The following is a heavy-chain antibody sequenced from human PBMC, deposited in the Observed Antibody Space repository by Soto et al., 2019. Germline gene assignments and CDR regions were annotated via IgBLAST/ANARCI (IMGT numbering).Heavy chain of an antibody. CDR1: GGSISNYY. CDR3: ARTSPVAGGFDY. D-gene: IGHD6-19*01. Sequence: QVQLQESGPGLVKPSETLSLTCTVSGGSISNYYWSWIRQAPGKRLEWIGYIYYTTNYNPSLKSRVTISADTAKHQLSLKLTSVTAADTAVYYCARTSPVAGGFDYWGQGTLVTVSS. V-gene: IGHV4-59*01. CDR2: IYYTT. J-gene: IGHJ4*02.